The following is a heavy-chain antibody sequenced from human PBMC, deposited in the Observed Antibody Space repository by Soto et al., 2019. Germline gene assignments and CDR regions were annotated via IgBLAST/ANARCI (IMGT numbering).Heavy chain of an antibody. Sequence: GGSLRLSCTASGFNFNVSGVHWVRQASGKGLEWVGRIRSKSNNYATVYAESVKGRFTISRDDSKNTAYLQINSLRSEDTAVYYCARASETFWGRGTLVTVSS. CDR3: ARASETF. CDR1: GFNFNVSG. D-gene: IGHD3-16*01. CDR2: IRSKSNNYAT. J-gene: IGHJ4*02. V-gene: IGHV3-73*01.